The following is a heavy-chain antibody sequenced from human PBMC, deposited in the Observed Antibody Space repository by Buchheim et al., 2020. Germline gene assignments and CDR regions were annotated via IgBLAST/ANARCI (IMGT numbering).Heavy chain of an antibody. J-gene: IGHJ5*02. CDR1: GFTFSSYS. CDR3: ARVRYCSSTSCRAREGWFDP. V-gene: IGHV3-21*01. CDR2: ISSSSSYI. D-gene: IGHD2-2*01. Sequence: EVQLVESGGGLVKPGGSLRLSCAASGFTFSSYSMNWVRQAPGKGLEWVSSISSSSSYIYYADSLKGRFTISRDNAKNSLYLQMNSRRAEDTAVYYCARVRYCSSTSCRAREGWFDPWGQGTL.